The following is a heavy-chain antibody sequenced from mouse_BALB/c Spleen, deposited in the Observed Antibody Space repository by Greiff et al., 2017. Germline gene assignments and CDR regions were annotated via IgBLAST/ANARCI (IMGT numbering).Heavy chain of an antibody. D-gene: IGHD1-1*01. V-gene: IGHV1S81*02. J-gene: IGHJ1*01. CDR2: INPSNGRT. CDR3: ANYYGSSDWYFDV. Sequence: VQLQQPGAELVKPGASVKLSCKASGYTFTSYWMHWVKQRPGQGLEWIGEINPSNGRTNYNEKFKSKATLTVDKSSSTAYMQLSSLTSEDSAVYCCANYYGSSDWYFDVWGAGTTVTVSS. CDR1: GYTFTSYW.